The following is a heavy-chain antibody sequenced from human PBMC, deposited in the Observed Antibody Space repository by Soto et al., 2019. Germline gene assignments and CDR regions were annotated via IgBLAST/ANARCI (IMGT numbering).Heavy chain of an antibody. V-gene: IGHV4-39*01. Sequence: SETLSLTCTVSGGSISSSSYYWGWIRQPPGKGLEWIGSIYYSGSTYYNPSLKSRVTISVDTSKNQFSLKLSSVTAADTAVYYCASVVVVAATVYYFAYWGQGTLVTVSS. J-gene: IGHJ4*02. D-gene: IGHD2-15*01. CDR2: IYYSGST. CDR3: ASVVVVAATVYYFAY. CDR1: GGSISSSSYY.